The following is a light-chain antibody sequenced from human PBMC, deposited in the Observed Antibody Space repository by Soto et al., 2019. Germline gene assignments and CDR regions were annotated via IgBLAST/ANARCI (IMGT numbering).Light chain of an antibody. CDR3: AVWDDSRVV. Sequence: QSVLTQPPSASGTPGQRVTISCSGSSSNIGSNTVNWYQQLPRTAPKLLIYTNNQRPSGVPDRFSGSKSGTSASLAISGLQSEYEADYYCAVWDDSRVVFGGGTQLTVL. J-gene: IGLJ2*01. CDR2: TNN. V-gene: IGLV1-44*01. CDR1: SSNIGSNT.